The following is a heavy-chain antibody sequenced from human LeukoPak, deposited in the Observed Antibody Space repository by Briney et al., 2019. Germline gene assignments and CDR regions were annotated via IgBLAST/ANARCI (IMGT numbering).Heavy chain of an antibody. CDR2: INAGNGNT. V-gene: IGHV1-3*01. J-gene: IGHJ4*02. CDR1: GYTFTSYA. CDR3: ARDSHTSGWYKVWYFDY. Sequence: ASVKVSCKASGYTFTSYAMHWVRQAPGQRLEWMGWINAGNGNTKYSQKFQGRVTITRDTSASTAYMELSSLRSEDTAVYYCARDSHTSGWYKVWYFDYWGQGTLGTVSS. D-gene: IGHD6-19*01.